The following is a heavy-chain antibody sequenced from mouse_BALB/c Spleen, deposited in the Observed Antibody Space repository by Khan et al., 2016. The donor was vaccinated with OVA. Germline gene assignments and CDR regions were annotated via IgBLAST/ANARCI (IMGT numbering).Heavy chain of an antibody. CDR2: IYPGDGDT. Sequence: QVQLQQSGAELARPGASVKLSCKASGYTFTSYWMQWVKQRPGQGLEWIGAIYPGDGDTRYTQKFKGKVTLTADKSSSTAYMQLSSLASEDSAVFCCASWGGLRCYWYFDVWGAGTTVTVSS. V-gene: IGHV1-87*01. CDR1: GYTFTSYW. CDR3: ASWGGLRCYWYFDV. J-gene: IGHJ1*01. D-gene: IGHD2-4*01.